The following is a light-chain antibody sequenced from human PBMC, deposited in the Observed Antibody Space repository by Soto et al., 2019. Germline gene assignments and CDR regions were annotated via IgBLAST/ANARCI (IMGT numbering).Light chain of an antibody. V-gene: IGLV2-14*01. J-gene: IGLJ1*01. CDR2: EVR. Sequence: QSFLTQHASVSVSPGRSITISCTGSSSDVGASNYVSWYQQLPGKVPNLIIYEVRSRPSGVSDRFSGSESGNTASLTISGLQAEDEGDYYCNAYTTSSTRVFGSGTKVTVL. CDR3: NAYTTSSTRV. CDR1: SSDVGASNY.